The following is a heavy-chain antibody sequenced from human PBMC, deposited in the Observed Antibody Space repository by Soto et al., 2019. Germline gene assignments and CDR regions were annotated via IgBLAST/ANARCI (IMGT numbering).Heavy chain of an antibody. J-gene: IGHJ6*03. V-gene: IGHV1-8*01. D-gene: IGHD6-6*01. CDR1: GYTFTSYD. CDR2: MNPNSGNT. CDR3: ARGLGCYDSSFRKKGDYHYYMAV. Sequence: ASVKVSCKASGYTFTSYDINWVRQATGQGLEWMGWMNPNSGNTGYAQKFQGRVTMTRDTSTSTAYMELSSLRSEDTAVYFCARGLGCYDSSFRKKGDYHYYMAVWAKGTTVTVSS.